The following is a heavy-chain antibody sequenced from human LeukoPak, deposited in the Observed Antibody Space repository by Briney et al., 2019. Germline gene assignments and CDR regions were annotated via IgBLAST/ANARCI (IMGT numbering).Heavy chain of an antibody. CDR2: ISSSSSYI. D-gene: IGHD3-9*01. CDR3: AKDRGTILVFDP. J-gene: IGHJ5*02. V-gene: IGHV3-21*01. CDR1: GITFSSYS. Sequence: GGSLRLSCAASGITFSSYSMNWVRQAPGKGLEWVSSISSSSSYIYYADSVKGRFTISRDNAKNSLYLQMNSLRAEDTAVYYCAKDRGTILVFDPWGQGTLVTVSS.